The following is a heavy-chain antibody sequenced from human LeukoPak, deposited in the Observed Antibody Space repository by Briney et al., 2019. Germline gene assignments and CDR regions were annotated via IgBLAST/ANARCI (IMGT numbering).Heavy chain of an antibody. CDR1: GGSINNYY. V-gene: IGHV4-4*07. D-gene: IGHD2-15*01. CDR2: IDTSGTI. Sequence: PSETLSLTCTVSGGSINNYYLDWLRQPAGKELEWIGRIDTSGTINYNPSLKSRITMSVDTSKNQFSLKLRSVTAADTAVYFCARYRQDTSGELDCWGQGTLVTVSS. CDR3: ARYRQDTSGELDC. J-gene: IGHJ4*02.